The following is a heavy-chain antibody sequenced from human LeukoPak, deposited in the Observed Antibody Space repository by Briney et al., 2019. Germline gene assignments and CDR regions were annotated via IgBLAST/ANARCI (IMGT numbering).Heavy chain of an antibody. J-gene: IGHJ6*02. CDR2: ITHDGSNK. Sequence: GGSLRLSCAASGFTFSSYGMHWVRQAPGKGLKWVAIITHDGSNKYNADSVKGRFTISRDNSKNTLHLQMNSLRAEDTAVYYCARDRFYGDYIDYYFYGMDVWGQGTTVTVSS. CDR1: GFTFSSYG. CDR3: ARDRFYGDYIDYYFYGMDV. V-gene: IGHV3-30*03. D-gene: IGHD4-17*01.